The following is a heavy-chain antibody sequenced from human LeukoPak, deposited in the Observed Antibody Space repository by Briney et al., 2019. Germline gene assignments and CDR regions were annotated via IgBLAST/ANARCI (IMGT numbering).Heavy chain of an antibody. Sequence: PGGSLRLSCAASGFTFSSYAMSWVRQAPGKGLEWVSTVSGSGYSTNHADSVKGRFTISRDDSQNMLFLQMNSLQTEDTAMYYCTTGFADYQHDGYWGPGTHVIVSS. V-gene: IGHV3-23*01. CDR1: GFTFSSYA. CDR3: TTGFADYQHDGY. J-gene: IGHJ4*02. CDR2: VSGSGYST. D-gene: IGHD3-16*01.